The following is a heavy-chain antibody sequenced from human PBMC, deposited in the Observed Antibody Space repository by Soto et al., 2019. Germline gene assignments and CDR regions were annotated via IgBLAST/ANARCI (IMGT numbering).Heavy chain of an antibody. CDR2: IYSGGST. D-gene: IGHD3-22*01. CDR3: ARDGGTYYYDSSGYSVDL. CDR1: GFTVSSNY. Sequence: EVQLVESGGGLIQPGGSLRLSCAASGFTVSSNYMSWVRQAPGKGLEWVPVIYSGGSTYYADSVKGRFTISRDNSKNTLYLQMNSLRAEDTAVYYCARDGGTYYYDSSGYSVDLWGRGTLVTVSS. V-gene: IGHV3-53*01. J-gene: IGHJ2*01.